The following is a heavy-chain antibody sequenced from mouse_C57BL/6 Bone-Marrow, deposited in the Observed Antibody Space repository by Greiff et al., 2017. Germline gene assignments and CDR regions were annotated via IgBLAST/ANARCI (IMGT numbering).Heavy chain of an antibody. Sequence: VQLQQPGAELVRPGSSVKLSCKASGYTFTSYWMDWVKQRPGQGLEWIGNIYPSDSETHYNQKFKDKATLTVDKSSSTAYMQLSSLTSEDSAVYYCARRSSGYTLPAYWGQGTLVTVSA. J-gene: IGHJ3*01. CDR3: ARRSSGYTLPAY. CDR1: GYTFTSYW. CDR2: IYPSDSET. V-gene: IGHV1-61*01. D-gene: IGHD3-2*02.